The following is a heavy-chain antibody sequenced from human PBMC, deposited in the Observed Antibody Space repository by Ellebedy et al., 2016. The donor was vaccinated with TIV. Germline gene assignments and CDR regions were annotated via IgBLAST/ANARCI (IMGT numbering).Heavy chain of an antibody. CDR2: IIPIFGTA. Sequence: SVKVSCXASGGTFSSYAISWVRQAPGQGLEWMGGIIPIFGTANYAQKFQGRVTITADESTSTAYMELSSLRSEDTAVYYCARILTEYYDSSTRDYWGQGTLVTVSS. V-gene: IGHV1-69*13. D-gene: IGHD3-22*01. J-gene: IGHJ4*02. CDR1: GGTFSSYA. CDR3: ARILTEYYDSSTRDY.